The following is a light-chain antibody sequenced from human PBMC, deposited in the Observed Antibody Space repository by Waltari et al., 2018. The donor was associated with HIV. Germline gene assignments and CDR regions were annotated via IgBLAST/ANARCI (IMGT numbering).Light chain of an antibody. J-gene: IGLJ1*01. Sequence: QSALTQPASVCGSPGQSNPISCTRTSSDVGSYNLVSWYQQHPGKAPKLMIYDGSKRPSGVSNRFSGSKSGNTASLTISGLQAEDEADYYCCSYAGSTTFYVFGTGTKVTVL. CDR1: SSDVGSYNL. CDR2: DGS. V-gene: IGLV2-23*01. CDR3: CSYAGSTTFYV.